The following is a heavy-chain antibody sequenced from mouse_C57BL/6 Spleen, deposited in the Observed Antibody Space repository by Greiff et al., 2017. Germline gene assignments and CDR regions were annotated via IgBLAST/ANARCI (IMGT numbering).Heavy chain of an antibody. J-gene: IGHJ1*03. Sequence: EVQGVESGPGMVKPSQSLSLTCTVTGYSITSGYDWHWIRHFPGNKLEWMGYISYSGSTNYNPSLKSRISITHDTSKNHFFLKLNSVTTEDTATYYCARTFTTVDWYFDVWGTGTTVTVSS. V-gene: IGHV3-1*01. CDR1: GYSITSGYD. CDR2: ISYSGST. CDR3: ARTFTTVDWYFDV. D-gene: IGHD1-1*01.